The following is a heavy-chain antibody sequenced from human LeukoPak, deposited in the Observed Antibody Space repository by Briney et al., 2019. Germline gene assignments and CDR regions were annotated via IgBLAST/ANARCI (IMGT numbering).Heavy chain of an antibody. CDR3: ARVRGRYSSDY. V-gene: IGHV1-2*02. D-gene: IGHD3-16*01. CDR2: INPNSGGT. Sequence: ASVKVSCKASGYTFTVYYMHWVRQAPGQVLEWMGWINPNSGGTNYAQKFQGRVTMTRDTSISTAYMELSRLRSDDTAVYYCARVRGRYSSDYWGQGTLVTVSS. CDR1: GYTFTVYY. J-gene: IGHJ4*02.